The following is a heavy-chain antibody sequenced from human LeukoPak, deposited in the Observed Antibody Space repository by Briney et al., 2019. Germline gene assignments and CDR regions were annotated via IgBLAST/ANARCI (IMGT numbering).Heavy chain of an antibody. J-gene: IGHJ6*03. Sequence: GGSLRLSCAASGFTFSSYWMHWVRQAPGKGLVWVSRISSDGSSTSYADSVKGRFTISRDNGKNTLYLQMNSLRAEDTAVYYCARRSTVTTDHYYYYYMDVWGKGTTVTVSS. V-gene: IGHV3-74*01. D-gene: IGHD4-11*01. CDR2: ISSDGSST. CDR3: ARRSTVTTDHYYYYYMDV. CDR1: GFTFSSYW.